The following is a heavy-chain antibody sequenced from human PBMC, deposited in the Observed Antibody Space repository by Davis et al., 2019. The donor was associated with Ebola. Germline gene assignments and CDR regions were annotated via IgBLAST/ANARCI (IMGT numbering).Heavy chain of an antibody. J-gene: IGHJ4*02. CDR2: ISSNGAST. CDR1: GFTFGSYG. Sequence: PGGSLRLSCSASGFTFGSYGVHWVRQAPGKGLEYVSSISSNGASTHYADSVKGRFTISRDNSKNTLYLQMSSVRTEDTAVYYCMKGPYSSGWYYYFDYWGQGTLVTVSS. V-gene: IGHV3-64D*06. CDR3: MKGPYSSGWYYYFDY. D-gene: IGHD6-13*01.